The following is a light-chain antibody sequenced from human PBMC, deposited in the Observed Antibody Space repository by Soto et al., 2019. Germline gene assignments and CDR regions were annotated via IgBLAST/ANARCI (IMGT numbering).Light chain of an antibody. V-gene: IGKV3-15*01. Sequence: EIVMTQSPATLSVSPGERATLSCRASQSVTSNLAWYQQKPGQAPRLLIYGASTRATGIPARFSGSGFGTEFTLTISSLQSEDFAVYYGQQYNNWPPLTFGKGTKVEIK. J-gene: IGKJ1*01. CDR2: GAS. CDR3: QQYNNWPPLT. CDR1: QSVTSN.